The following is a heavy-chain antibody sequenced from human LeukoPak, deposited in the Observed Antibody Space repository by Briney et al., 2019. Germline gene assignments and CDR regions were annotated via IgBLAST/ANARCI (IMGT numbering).Heavy chain of an antibody. D-gene: IGHD6-6*01. CDR1: GYTFTNYH. V-gene: IGHV1-18*01. CDR2: ISTYNGNT. CDR3: ARAWGEDIAARPYYFDY. J-gene: IGHJ4*01. Sequence: ASVTVPCKASGYTFTNYHISWVRQAPGQGLEWMGWISTYNGNTNYAPKFQGRVTMTTDTSTSTAYMELRSLRSDDTAVYYCARAWGEDIAARPYYFDYWGQEPWSPSPQ.